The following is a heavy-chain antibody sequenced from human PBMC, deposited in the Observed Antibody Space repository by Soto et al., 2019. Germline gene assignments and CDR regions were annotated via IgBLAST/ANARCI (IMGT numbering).Heavy chain of an antibody. CDR1: GFTFSSYA. D-gene: IGHD4-17*01. J-gene: IGHJ6*03. CDR2: ISGSGGST. CDR3: AKIYGDYKMYYYYYYYMDV. Sequence: GGSLRLSCAASGFTFSSYAMSWVRQAPGKGLEWVSAISGSGGSTYYADSVKGRFTISRDNSKNTLYLQMNSLRAEDTAVYYCAKIYGDYKMYYYYYYYMDVWGKGTTVTVSS. V-gene: IGHV3-23*01.